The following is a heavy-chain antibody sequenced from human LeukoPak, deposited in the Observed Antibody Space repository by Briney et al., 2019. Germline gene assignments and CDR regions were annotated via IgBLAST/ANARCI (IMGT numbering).Heavy chain of an antibody. CDR2: INHSGST. J-gene: IGHJ4*02. Sequence: SETLSLTCAVYGGSFSGYYWSWIRQPPGKGLEWIGEINHSGSTNYNPSLKSRVTISVDTSKNQFSLKLSSVTAADTAVYYCARGRTYYYDSSGYSGPFDYWGQGTLVTVSS. CDR3: ARGRTYYYDSSGYSGPFDY. V-gene: IGHV4-34*01. CDR1: GGSFSGYY. D-gene: IGHD3-22*01.